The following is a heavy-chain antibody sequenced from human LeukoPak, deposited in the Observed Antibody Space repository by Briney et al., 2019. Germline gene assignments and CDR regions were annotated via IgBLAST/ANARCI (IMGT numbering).Heavy chain of an antibody. CDR2: INHSGST. CDR3: ARTGMITFGGVIATNDY. D-gene: IGHD3-16*02. CDR1: GGSFSGYY. Sequence: PSETLSLTCAVYGGSFSGYYWSGIHQPPGKGGEWRGEINHSGSTNYNPSHKRGVTISVDTSKNQFSLNLSSVTAADTAVYYCARTGMITFGGVIATNDYWGQGTLVTVSS. V-gene: IGHV4-34*01. J-gene: IGHJ4*02.